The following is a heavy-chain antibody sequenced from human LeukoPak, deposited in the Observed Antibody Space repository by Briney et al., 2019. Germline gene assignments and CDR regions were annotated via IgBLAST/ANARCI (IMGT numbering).Heavy chain of an antibody. CDR3: ARGRALDP. Sequence: PSETLSLTCTVSGGSISSHYWNWIRQPPGKGLEWIGYIYSSGTTNYNPSLKSRVTISVDTSKNQLSLEVTSVTAADTAVYYCARGRALDPWGQGTLVTVSP. CDR2: IYSSGTT. J-gene: IGHJ5*02. V-gene: IGHV4-59*11. CDR1: GGSISSHY.